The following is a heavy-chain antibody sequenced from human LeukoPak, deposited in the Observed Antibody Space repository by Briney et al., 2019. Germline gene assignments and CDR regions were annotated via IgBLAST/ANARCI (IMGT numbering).Heavy chain of an antibody. CDR3: ARDNVVEPGTFDY. D-gene: IGHD7-27*01. CDR1: GFTVSSNY. V-gene: IGHV3-11*04. J-gene: IGHJ4*02. CDR2: ISSSGSTI. Sequence: GGSLRLSCAASGFTVSSNYMSWVRQAPGKGLEWVSYISSSGSTIYYADSVKGRFTISRDNAKNSLYLQMNSLRAEDTAVYYCARDNVVEPGTFDYWGQGTLVTVSS.